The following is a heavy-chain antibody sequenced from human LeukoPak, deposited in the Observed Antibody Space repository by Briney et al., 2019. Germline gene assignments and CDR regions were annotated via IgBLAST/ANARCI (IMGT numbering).Heavy chain of an antibody. CDR3: AKDRSSGYYSALDY. Sequence: TGGSLRLSCEASGFTFSSYGMSWVRRAPGKGLEWVSAISGSGGSTYYADSVKGRFTISRDNSKNTLYLQMNSLRAEDTAVYYSAKDRSSGYYSALDYWGQGTLVTVSS. CDR2: ISGSGGST. J-gene: IGHJ4*02. D-gene: IGHD3-22*01. V-gene: IGHV3-23*01. CDR1: GFTFSSYG.